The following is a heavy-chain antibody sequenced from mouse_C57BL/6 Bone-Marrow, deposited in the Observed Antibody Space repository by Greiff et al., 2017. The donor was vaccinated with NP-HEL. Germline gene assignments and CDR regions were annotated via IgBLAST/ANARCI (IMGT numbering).Heavy chain of an antibody. J-gene: IGHJ4*01. CDR2: IRSKSNNYAT. Sequence: GGGLVQPKGSLKLSCAASGFSFNTYAMNWVRQAPGKGLEWVARIRSKSNNYATYYADSVKDRFTISRDDSESMLYLQMNNLKTEDTAMYYCVAYRLRRHGMGYAMDYWGQGTSVTVSS. D-gene: IGHD2-4*01. CDR1: GFSFNTYA. V-gene: IGHV10-1*01. CDR3: VAYRLRRHGMGYAMDY.